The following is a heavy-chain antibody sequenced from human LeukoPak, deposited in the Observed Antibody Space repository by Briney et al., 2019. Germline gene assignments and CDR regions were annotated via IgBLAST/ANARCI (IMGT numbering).Heavy chain of an antibody. CDR3: AKDAAGSVYYYDSSGYYKK. V-gene: IGHV3-30-3*01. CDR1: GFTFSSYA. J-gene: IGHJ4*02. D-gene: IGHD3-22*01. Sequence: GRSLRLSCAASGFTFSSYAMHWVRQAPGKGLEWVAVISYDGSNKYYADSVKGRFTISRDNSKNTLYLQMNSLRAEDTAVYYCAKDAAGSVYYYDSSGYYKKWGQGTLVTVSS. CDR2: ISYDGSNK.